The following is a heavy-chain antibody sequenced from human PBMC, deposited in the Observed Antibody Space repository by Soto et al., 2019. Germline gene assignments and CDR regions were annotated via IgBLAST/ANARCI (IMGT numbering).Heavy chain of an antibody. CDR2: IYYSGST. CDR1: GGSISSYY. CDR3: ARGDTAMVYFDY. V-gene: IGHV4-59*01. D-gene: IGHD5-18*01. Sequence: SETLSLTCTVSGGSISSYYWSWIRQPPGKGLEWIGYIYYSGSTNYNPSLKSRVTISVDTSKSQFSLKLSSVTAADTAVYYCARGDTAMVYFDYWGQGTLVTVSS. J-gene: IGHJ4*02.